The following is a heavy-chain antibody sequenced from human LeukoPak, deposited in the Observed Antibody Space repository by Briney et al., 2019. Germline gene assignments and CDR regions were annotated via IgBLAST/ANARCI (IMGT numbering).Heavy chain of an antibody. CDR1: GFTLSSYA. Sequence: GGSLRLSCAASGFTLSSYAMSWVRQAPGKGLEWGSAISGSGGSTYYADSVKGRFTISRDNAKNSLYLQMNSLRAEDTALYYCAKLSGSYYVGYFDYWGQGTLVTVSS. J-gene: IGHJ4*02. D-gene: IGHD1-26*01. CDR3: AKLSGSYYVGYFDY. CDR2: ISGSGGST. V-gene: IGHV3-23*01.